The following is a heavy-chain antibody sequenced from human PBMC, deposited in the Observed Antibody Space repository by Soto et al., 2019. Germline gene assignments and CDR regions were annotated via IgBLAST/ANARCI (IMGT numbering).Heavy chain of an antibody. V-gene: IGHV3-30*18. Sequence: QVQLVESGGGVVQPGRSLRLSCAASGFTFSSYGMHWVRQAPGKGLEWVAVISYDGSNKYYADSVKGRFTISRDNSQNTLYLQMNSLRAEDTAVYYCAKDYYRSGRTPFDYWGQGTLVTVSS. CDR3: AKDYYRSGRTPFDY. CDR1: GFTFSSYG. J-gene: IGHJ4*02. D-gene: IGHD3-10*01. CDR2: ISYDGSNK.